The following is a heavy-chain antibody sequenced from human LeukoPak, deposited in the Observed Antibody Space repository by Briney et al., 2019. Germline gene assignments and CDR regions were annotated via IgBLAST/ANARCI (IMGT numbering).Heavy chain of an antibody. Sequence: GGSLRLSCAASGFTFSSYWMNWVRQAPGKGLEWVANIKQDGSEKYSVDSVKGRFTISRDNAKNSLYLQMNSLRAEDTAVYYCARLSWGPYYYYYYMDVWGKGTTVTVSS. J-gene: IGHJ6*03. CDR1: GFTFSSYW. CDR2: IKQDGSEK. CDR3: ARLSWGPYYYYYYMDV. D-gene: IGHD7-27*01. V-gene: IGHV3-7*01.